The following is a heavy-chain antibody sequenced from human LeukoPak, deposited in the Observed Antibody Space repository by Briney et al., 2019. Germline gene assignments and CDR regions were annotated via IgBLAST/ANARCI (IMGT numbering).Heavy chain of an antibody. CDR1: EFNFRNYW. V-gene: IGHV3-7*03. CDR3: AKDISGWYVPEY. J-gene: IGHJ4*02. Sequence: PGGSLRLPCVVSEFNFRNYWMSWVRQTPGKGLEWVANIKQDGSDKYYVDSVKGRFIISRDNAKNSLYLQMNSLRAEDTAVYYCAKDISGWYVPEYWGQGTLVTVSS. CDR2: IKQDGSDK. D-gene: IGHD6-19*01.